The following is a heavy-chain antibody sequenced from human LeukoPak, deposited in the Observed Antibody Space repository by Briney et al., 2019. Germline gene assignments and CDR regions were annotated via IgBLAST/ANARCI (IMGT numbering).Heavy chain of an antibody. CDR1: GFTFSDYA. V-gene: IGHV3-30*18. CDR2: ISYDGSNA. CDR3: AKLFSLNY. J-gene: IGHJ4*02. D-gene: IGHD2-21*01. Sequence: GGSLRLSCGASGFTFSDYAMNWVRQAPGKGLEWVALISYDGSNAYYADSVKGRFTISRDNSKNTLFLQMNSLTAEDTAVYYCAKLFSLNYWGKGTLVTVSS.